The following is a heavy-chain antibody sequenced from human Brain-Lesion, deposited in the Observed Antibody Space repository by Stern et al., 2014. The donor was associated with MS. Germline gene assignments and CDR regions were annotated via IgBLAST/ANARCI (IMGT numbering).Heavy chain of an antibody. CDR2: VNNDGRRT. J-gene: IGHJ5*01. CDR1: GFTFSNYW. Sequence: EVQLVESGGGLVKPGGSLRLSCAASGFTFSNYWMHWVRQAPGKGLVWVSRVNNDGRRTSYADSVKGRFTMSRDNAKNTLYLQMNSLRVEDPAIYYCARGERWFDSWGQGTLVTVSS. CDR3: ARGERWFDS. V-gene: IGHV3-74*01.